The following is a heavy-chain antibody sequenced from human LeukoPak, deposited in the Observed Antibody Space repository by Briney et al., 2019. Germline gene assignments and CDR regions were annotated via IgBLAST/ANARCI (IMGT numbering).Heavy chain of an antibody. CDR1: GDSVSSAT. V-gene: IGHV6-1*01. Sequence: SQTLSLTCASSGDSVSSATWNWIRQSPSRGLEWLGRTYYRSKWYIDYGASVKSRITISPDTSKNQFSLQLNSVTPEDTAVYYCTRAPHHWGSDLWGQGTLVTASS. CDR3: TRAPHHWGSDL. CDR2: TYYRSKWYI. D-gene: IGHD7-27*01. J-gene: IGHJ5*02.